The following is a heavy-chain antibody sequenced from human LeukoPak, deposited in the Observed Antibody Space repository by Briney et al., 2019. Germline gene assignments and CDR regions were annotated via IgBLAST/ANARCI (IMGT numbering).Heavy chain of an antibody. Sequence: GGSLRLSCAASGFTFSSYWMHWVRQAPGKGLVWVSRIKSDGSSASYAGSVKGRFTISRDNAKNTLYLQMNSLRAEDTAVYYCARDLRTPSDTNIAIDYWGQGTLVTVSS. CDR3: ARDLRTPSDTNIAIDY. CDR2: IKSDGSSA. J-gene: IGHJ4*02. V-gene: IGHV3-74*01. D-gene: IGHD4-23*01. CDR1: GFTFSSYW.